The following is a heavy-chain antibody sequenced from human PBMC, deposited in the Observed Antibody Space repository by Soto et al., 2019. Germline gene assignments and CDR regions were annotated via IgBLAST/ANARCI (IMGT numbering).Heavy chain of an antibody. D-gene: IGHD2-15*01. V-gene: IGHV4-31*03. J-gene: IGHJ3*02. CDR1: GGSISSGGYY. CDR3: ASTTFGRGYCSGGSCSPLAFDI. Sequence: SETLSLTCTVSGGSISSGGYYWSWIRQHPGKGLEWIGYIYYSGSTYYNPSLKSRVTISVDTSKNQFSLKLSSVTAADTAVYYCASTTFGRGYCSGGSCSPLAFDIWGQGTMVTVSS. CDR2: IYYSGST.